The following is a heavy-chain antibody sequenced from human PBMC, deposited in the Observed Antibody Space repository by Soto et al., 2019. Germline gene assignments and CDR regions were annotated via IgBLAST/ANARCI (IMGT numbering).Heavy chain of an antibody. CDR2: IYWNDDK. D-gene: IGHD3-9*01. J-gene: IGHJ6*02. CDR3: GGYNVVTGYHGNGMDV. V-gene: IGHV2-5*01. Sequence: QITLKASGPTLVKPTQTLTLTCTFSGFSLSTGGVGVGWIRQPPGKAPEWIALIYWNDDKRYSPSLNSRLTITQDTSKNQLALTLSHMDPLDTATYYWGGYNVVTGYHGNGMDVWGQGTTVTVSS. CDR1: GFSLSTGGVG.